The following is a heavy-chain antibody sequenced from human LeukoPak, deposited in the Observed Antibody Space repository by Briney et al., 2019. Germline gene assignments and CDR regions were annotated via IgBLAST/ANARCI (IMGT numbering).Heavy chain of an antibody. CDR1: GYSISGGYY. Sequence: PSETLSLTCTVSGYSISGGYYWGWVRQPPGRGLEWIASIYHSGTTNYNPSLKSRVTISIDTSKNQFSLKLSSVTAADTAVYYCAREGAVAGTPSDSWGQGTLVTVSS. CDR2: IYHSGTT. CDR3: AREGAVAGTPSDS. J-gene: IGHJ4*02. V-gene: IGHV4-38-2*02. D-gene: IGHD6-19*01.